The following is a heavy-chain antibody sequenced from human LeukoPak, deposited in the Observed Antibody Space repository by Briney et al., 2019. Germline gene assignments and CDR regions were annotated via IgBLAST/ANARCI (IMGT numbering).Heavy chain of an antibody. V-gene: IGHV3-7*01. CDR3: ARDLVWELLQRSSGMDV. J-gene: IGHJ6*02. CDR2: IKQDGSEK. D-gene: IGHD1-26*01. CDR1: GSTFSSYW. Sequence: PGGSLRLSCAASGSTFSSYWMSWVRQAPGKGLEWVANIKQDGSEKYYVDSVKGRFTISRDNAKNSLYLQMNSLRAEDTAVYYCARDLVWELLQRSSGMDVWGQGTTVTVSS.